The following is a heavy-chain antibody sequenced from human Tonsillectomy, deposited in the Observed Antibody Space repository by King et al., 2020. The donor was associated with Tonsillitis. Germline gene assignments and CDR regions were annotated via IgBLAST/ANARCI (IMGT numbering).Heavy chain of an antibody. Sequence: VQLVESGGGVVQPGRSLRLSCAASGFTFSSYAMHWVRQAPGKGLEWVAVISYDGSNKYYADPVKGRFTISRDNSKNTLYLQMNSLRAEDTAVYYCARGAEDSSGYYYYYYGMDVWGQGTTVTVSS. V-gene: IGHV3-30-3*01. J-gene: IGHJ6*02. D-gene: IGHD3-22*01. CDR2: ISYDGSNK. CDR1: GFTFSSYA. CDR3: ARGAEDSSGYYYYYYGMDV.